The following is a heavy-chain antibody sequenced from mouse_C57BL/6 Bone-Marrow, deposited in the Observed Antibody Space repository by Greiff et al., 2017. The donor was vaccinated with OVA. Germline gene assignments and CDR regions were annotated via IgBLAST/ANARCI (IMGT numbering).Heavy chain of an antibody. J-gene: IGHJ2*01. CDR1: GYSITSGYY. CDR2: ISYDGSN. Sequence: EVKLVESGPGLVKPSQSLSLTCSVTGYSITSGYYWNWIRQFPGNKLEWMGYISYDGSNNYNPSLKNRISITRDTSKNQFFLKLNSVTTEDTATYYCAREITTRGYFDYWGQGTTLTVSS. V-gene: IGHV3-6*01. CDR3: AREITTRGYFDY. D-gene: IGHD1-1*01.